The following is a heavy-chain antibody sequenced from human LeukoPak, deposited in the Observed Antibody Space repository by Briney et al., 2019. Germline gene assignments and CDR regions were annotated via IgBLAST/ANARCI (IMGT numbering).Heavy chain of an antibody. Sequence: PGGSLRLSCAASGFTFSSYDVHWVRQATGKGLEWVSAIGTAGDTYYPGSVKGRFTISRENAKNSLYLQMNSLRAGDTAVYYCARGRYSSSWGDYMDVWGKGTTVTVSS. CDR2: IGTAGDT. CDR1: GFTFSSYD. D-gene: IGHD6-13*01. V-gene: IGHV3-13*01. J-gene: IGHJ6*03. CDR3: ARGRYSSSWGDYMDV.